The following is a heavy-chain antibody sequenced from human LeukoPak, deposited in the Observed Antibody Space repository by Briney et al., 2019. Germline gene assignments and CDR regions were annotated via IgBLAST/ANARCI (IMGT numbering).Heavy chain of an antibody. D-gene: IGHD1-26*01. CDR3: ARGRGPGYYYYMDV. J-gene: IGHJ6*03. V-gene: IGHV1-69*13. CDR2: IIPIFGTA. Sequence: EASVKVSCKASGGTFSSYAISWVRQAPGQGLEWMGGIIPIFGTANYAQKFQGRVTITADESTSTAYMELSSLRSEDTAVYYCARGRGPGYYYYMDVWGKGTTVTVSS. CDR1: GGTFSSYA.